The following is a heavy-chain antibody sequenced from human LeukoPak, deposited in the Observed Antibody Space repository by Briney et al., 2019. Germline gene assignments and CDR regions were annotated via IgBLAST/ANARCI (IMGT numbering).Heavy chain of an antibody. CDR1: GYTFTVYF. CDR3: ARGGQQKWYYYMDV. J-gene: IGHJ6*03. D-gene: IGHD6-13*01. V-gene: IGHV1-2*02. CDR2: INPNSGGT. Sequence: ASVNVSCKASGYTFTVYFMHWVRQARGQGLDWMGWINPNSGGTNYAQKFHDRVTMTRHKSISTAYMQLSRLRSDDTAVYYCARGGQQKWYYYMDVWGKGTTVTVSS.